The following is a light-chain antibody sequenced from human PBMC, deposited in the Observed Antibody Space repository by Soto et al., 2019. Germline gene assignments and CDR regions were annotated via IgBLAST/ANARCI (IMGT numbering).Light chain of an antibody. CDR1: SSDVGGYNY. V-gene: IGLV2-14*03. CDR2: DVT. Sequence: ALTQPASVSGSPGQSITISCTGTSSDVGGYNYVSWYQHHPGKAPKLIIYDVTNRPSGVSNPFSGSKSGNTASLTISGLQPEDEADYYCSSYTASNTRQIVFGTGTKVTVL. CDR3: SSYTASNTRQIV. J-gene: IGLJ1*01.